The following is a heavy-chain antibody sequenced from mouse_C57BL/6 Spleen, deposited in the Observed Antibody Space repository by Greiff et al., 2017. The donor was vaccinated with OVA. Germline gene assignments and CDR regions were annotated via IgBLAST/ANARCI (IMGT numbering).Heavy chain of an antibody. D-gene: IGHD2-5*01. CDR3: ARGADYINYLGAMDY. CDR2: IYPRSGNT. V-gene: IGHV1-81*01. CDR1: GYTFTSYG. Sequence: VKLVESGAELARPGASVKLSCKASGYTFTSYGISWVKQRTGQGLEWIGEIYPRSGNTYSNEKFKGKATLTADQSSSTAYMALRSLTSEDSSVYFCARGADYINYLGAMDYWGQGTSVTVSS. J-gene: IGHJ4*01.